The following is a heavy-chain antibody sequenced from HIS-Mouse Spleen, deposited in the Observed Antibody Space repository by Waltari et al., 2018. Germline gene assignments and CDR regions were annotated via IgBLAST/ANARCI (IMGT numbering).Heavy chain of an antibody. J-gene: IGHJ4*02. CDR3: ARALVRGVPFDY. CDR2: ISYDGSNK. V-gene: IGHV3-30*04. Sequence: QVQPVESGGGLVQPGRSLRLSCAASGFTFSSYAMHWVRQAPGKGLEWVEVISYDGSNKYYAESVKGRFTIYRDNSKNTLYLQMNSLRAEDTAVYYCARALVRGVPFDYWGQGTLVTVSS. D-gene: IGHD3-10*01. CDR1: GFTFSSYA.